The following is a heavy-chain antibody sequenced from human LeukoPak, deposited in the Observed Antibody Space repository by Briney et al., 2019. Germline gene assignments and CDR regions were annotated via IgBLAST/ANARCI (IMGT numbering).Heavy chain of an antibody. V-gene: IGHV1-58*02. D-gene: IGHD3-3*01. CDR2: IVVGSGNT. Sequence: SVKVSCKASGFTFTSSAMQWVRQARGQRLEWIGWIVVGSGNTNYAQKFQERVIITRDMSTSTAYMELSSLRSEDTAVYYCAAAGRYYDFWSGYRYFDYWGQGTLVTVSS. CDR3: AAAGRYYDFWSGYRYFDY. J-gene: IGHJ4*02. CDR1: GFTFTSSA.